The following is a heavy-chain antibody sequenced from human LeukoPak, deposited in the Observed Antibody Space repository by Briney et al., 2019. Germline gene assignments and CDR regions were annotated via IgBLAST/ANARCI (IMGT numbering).Heavy chain of an antibody. D-gene: IGHD2-15*01. J-gene: IGHJ6*03. CDR3: AGVLRYCSGGNCYSGGLGYMDV. CDR1: GFTFSDYN. Sequence: GGSLRLSCAASGFTFSDYNMRWIRQAPGKGLEWVSSISRSGSTKYYADSVKGRFTISRDNAKNSLSLQMNSLRAEDTAVYYCAGVLRYCSGGNCYSGGLGYMDVWGKGTTVTISS. V-gene: IGHV3-11*01. CDR2: ISRSGSTK.